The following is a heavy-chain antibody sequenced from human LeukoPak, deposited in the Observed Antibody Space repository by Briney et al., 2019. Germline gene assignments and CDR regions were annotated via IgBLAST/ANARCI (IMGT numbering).Heavy chain of an antibody. D-gene: IGHD5-18*01. CDR2: IWYDGSNK. CDR1: GFAFSSFG. CDR3: ARETWGYGYGFGALDI. Sequence: GGSLRLSCAASGFAFSSFGMHWVRQAPGKGLEWVAVIWYDGSNKYYADSVKGRFTISRDNSKNTLYLQMNSLRAEDTAVYYCARETWGYGYGFGALDIWGQGTMVTVSS. V-gene: IGHV3-33*08. J-gene: IGHJ3*02.